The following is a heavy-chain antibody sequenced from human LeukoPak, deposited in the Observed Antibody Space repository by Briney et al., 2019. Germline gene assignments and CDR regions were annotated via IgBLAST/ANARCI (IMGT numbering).Heavy chain of an antibody. V-gene: IGHV4-4*02. D-gene: IGHD3-9*01. CDR1: GGSISSGRW. CDR2: IYQSGIS. CDR3: ARDTVAGYSLDR. Sequence: PSGTLSLNCAVSGGSISSGRWWSWVRQPPGNGLEWIGEIYQSGISNYNPSLKSRVTISIDKSKSQFSLRLTSVTAADTAVYYCARDTVAGYSLDRWGRGTLVTVSS. J-gene: IGHJ4*02.